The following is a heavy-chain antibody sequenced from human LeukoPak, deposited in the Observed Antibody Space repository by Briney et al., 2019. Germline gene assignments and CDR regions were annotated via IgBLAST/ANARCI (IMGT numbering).Heavy chain of an antibody. J-gene: IGHJ4*02. V-gene: IGHV3-33*01. Sequence: EGSLRLSCAASGFIFGTYGMHWVRQAPGKGLEWVAVIWYDGSTKYYVDSVKGRFTISRDNSKNTLYLQMNSLRVEDTAVYYCARASGSYDYWGQGTLVTVSS. D-gene: IGHD1-26*01. CDR3: ARASGSYDY. CDR2: IWYDGSTK. CDR1: GFIFGTYG.